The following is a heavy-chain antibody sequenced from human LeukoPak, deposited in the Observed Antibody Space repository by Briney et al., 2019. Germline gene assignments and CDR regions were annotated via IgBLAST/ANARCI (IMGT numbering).Heavy chain of an antibody. J-gene: IGHJ6*02. CDR2: VSYDGSMK. D-gene: IGHD1-26*01. Sequence: GGSLRLSCAASGFTFSSYGMHWVRQAPGKGLEWVAFVSYDGSMKYYADSVKGRFTISRDVSRNTLFVQMNSLRAEDTAVHYCAKDLWIGGTYWGEYSGMDVWGQGTTVTVS. V-gene: IGHV3-30*18. CDR1: GFTFSSYG. CDR3: AKDLWIGGTYWGEYSGMDV.